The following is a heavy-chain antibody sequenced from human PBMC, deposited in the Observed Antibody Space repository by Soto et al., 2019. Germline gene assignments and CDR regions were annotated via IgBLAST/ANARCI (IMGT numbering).Heavy chain of an antibody. J-gene: IGHJ6*02. CDR2: ISLNSGSI. CDR3: AKVLGRGGGRTDV. Sequence: PGGSLRLSCAASGFTFDDYAMHLVRQSPGKGLEWVSGISLNSGSIGYADSVKGRFTISRDNAKNSLYLQMNSLRAEDTALYYCAKVLGRGGGRTDVWGQGTTVTVSS. CDR1: GFTFDDYA. V-gene: IGHV3-9*01. D-gene: IGHD3-16*01.